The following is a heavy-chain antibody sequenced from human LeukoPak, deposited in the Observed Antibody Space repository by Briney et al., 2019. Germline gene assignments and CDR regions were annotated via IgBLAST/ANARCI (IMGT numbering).Heavy chain of an antibody. CDR1: GGSISSGGYY. V-gene: IGHV4-31*03. J-gene: IGHJ4*02. D-gene: IGHD2-2*01. CDR3: ARGEYQLLPLYFDY. CDR2: IYYSGST. Sequence: PSETLSLTCTVSGGSISSGGYYWSWIRQHPGKGLEWFGYIYYSGSTYYNPSLKSRVTISVDTSKNQFSLKLSSVTAADTAVYYCARGEYQLLPLYFDYWGQGTLVTVSS.